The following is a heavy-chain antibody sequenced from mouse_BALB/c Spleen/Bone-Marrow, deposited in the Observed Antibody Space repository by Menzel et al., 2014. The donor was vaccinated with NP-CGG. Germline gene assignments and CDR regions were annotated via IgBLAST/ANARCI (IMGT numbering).Heavy chain of an antibody. CDR2: ISTYYGDA. CDR1: GYTFTDYA. Sequence: VERKKTGAELVRPGVSVKISCKGSGYTFTDYAMHWVKQSHAKSLEWIGVISTYYGDASYNQKFKGKATMTVDKSSSTAYMELARLTSEDSAIYYCARDAMDYWGQGTSVTVSS. V-gene: IGHV1S137*01. CDR3: ARDAMDY. J-gene: IGHJ4*01.